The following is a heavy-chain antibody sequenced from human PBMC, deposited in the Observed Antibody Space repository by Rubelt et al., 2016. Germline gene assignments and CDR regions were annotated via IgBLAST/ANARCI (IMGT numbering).Heavy chain of an antibody. CDR1: GGSFSGYY. CDR3: ARGRMGFHYYYYGMDV. Sequence: QVQLQQWGAGLLKPSETLSLTCAVYGGSFSGYYWSWIRQPPGKGLEWIGEINHSGSTNYNPSLKSQVTISGDTSKNQFSLKLSSVTAADTAVYYCARGRMGFHYYYYGMDVWGQGTTVTVSS. CDR2: INHSGST. D-gene: IGHD1-26*01. V-gene: IGHV4-34*01. J-gene: IGHJ6*02.